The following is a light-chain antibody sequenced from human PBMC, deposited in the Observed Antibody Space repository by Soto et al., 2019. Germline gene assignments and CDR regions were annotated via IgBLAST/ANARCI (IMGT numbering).Light chain of an antibody. J-gene: IGKJ1*01. CDR2: DAS. CDR1: QSVSSY. CDR3: QQRSNWPWT. V-gene: IGKV3-11*01. Sequence: EFVLTQSPATVSLSQGERATLSCRASQSVSSYLAWYQQKPGQAPRLLIYDASNRATGIPARFSGSGSGTDFTLTISSLEPEDFAVYYCQQRSNWPWTFGQRTKVDI.